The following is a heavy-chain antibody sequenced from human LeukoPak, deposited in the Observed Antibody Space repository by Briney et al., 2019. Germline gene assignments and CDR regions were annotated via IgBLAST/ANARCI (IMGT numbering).Heavy chain of an antibody. CDR1: GGSISSSSYY. Sequence: SETLSLTCTVSGGSISSSSYYWGWIRQPPGKGLEWIGSIYYSGSTYYNPSLKSRVTISVDTSENQFSLRLSSVTAADTAVYYCAVVVVVAAYVDYWGQGTLVTVSS. V-gene: IGHV4-39*01. CDR3: AVVVVVAAYVDY. CDR2: IYYSGST. D-gene: IGHD2-15*01. J-gene: IGHJ4*02.